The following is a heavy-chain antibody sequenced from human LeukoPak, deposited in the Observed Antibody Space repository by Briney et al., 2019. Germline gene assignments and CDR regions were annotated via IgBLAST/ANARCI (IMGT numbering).Heavy chain of an antibody. CDR3: ARDECSSTSCYVGHGMDV. Sequence: LRASVKVSCKASGGTFSSYAISWVRQAPGQGLEWMGRIIPILGIANYAQKFQGRVTITADKSTSTAYMELSSLRSEDTAVYYCARDECSSTSCYVGHGMDVWGQGTTVTVSS. D-gene: IGHD2-2*01. CDR2: IIPILGIA. V-gene: IGHV1-69*04. J-gene: IGHJ6*02. CDR1: GGTFSSYA.